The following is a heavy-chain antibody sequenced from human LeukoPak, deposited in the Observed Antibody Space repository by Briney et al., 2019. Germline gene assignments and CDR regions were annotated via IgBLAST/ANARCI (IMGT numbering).Heavy chain of an antibody. D-gene: IGHD4-17*01. J-gene: IGHJ4*02. CDR3: ARADTTGGYYFDY. CDR2: ISSSGSYI. V-gene: IGHV3-21*01. CDR1: GITFTGSS. Sequence: PGGSLRLSCAASGITFTGSSMTWVRQAPGKGLEWVSSISSSGSYIYFADSLKGRFTISRDNARNSLYLQMNSLRAEDTAVYYCARADTTGGYYFDYWGQGTLVTVSS.